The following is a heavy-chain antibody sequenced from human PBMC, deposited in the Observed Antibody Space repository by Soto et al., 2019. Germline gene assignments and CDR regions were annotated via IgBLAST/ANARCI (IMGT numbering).Heavy chain of an antibody. CDR3: AKDIGGVDTGNYGMDV. CDR2: ISYHGTEK. V-gene: IGHV3-30*18. CDR1: GFTFSSYA. Sequence: PGGSLRLSCAASGFTFSSYAMSWVRQAPGKGLEWVADISYHGTEKGYADSVKGRFTISRDNSKNTLYVQMSSLRPEDTAVYYCAKDIGGVDTGNYGMDVWGQGTTVTVSS. J-gene: IGHJ6*02. D-gene: IGHD5-18*01.